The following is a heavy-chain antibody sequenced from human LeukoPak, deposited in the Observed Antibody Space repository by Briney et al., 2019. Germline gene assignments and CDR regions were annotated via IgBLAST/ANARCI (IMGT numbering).Heavy chain of an antibody. CDR3: ARGPLDY. CDR1: GFTFSDHY. CDR2: TRNKANSYAT. V-gene: IGHV3-72*01. Sequence: PGGSLRLSCAASGFTFSDHYMDWVRQAPGKGLEWVGRTRNKANSYATEYAASVKGRFTISRDDSKNSLYLQMNSLKTEDTAVYYCARGPLDYWGQGTLVTVSS. J-gene: IGHJ4*02.